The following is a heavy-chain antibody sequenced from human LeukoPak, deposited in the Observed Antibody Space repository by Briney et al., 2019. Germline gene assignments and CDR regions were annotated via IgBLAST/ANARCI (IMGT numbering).Heavy chain of an antibody. CDR3: VIDHTAIIDY. V-gene: IGHV3-64D*06. CDR1: GFTFSFYA. CDR2: ISGGGGST. J-gene: IGHJ4*02. D-gene: IGHD5-18*01. Sequence: PGGSLRLSCLPSGFTFSFYAMHWVRPAPGKGLEYVSAISGGGGSTYYADSVKGRFTISRDNSKNTLYLQLSSLRAEDTAVYYCVIDHTAIIDYWGQGTLVTVSS.